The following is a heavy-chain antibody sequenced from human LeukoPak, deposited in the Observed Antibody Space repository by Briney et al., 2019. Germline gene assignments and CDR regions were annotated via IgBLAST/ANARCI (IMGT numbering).Heavy chain of an antibody. V-gene: IGHV5-51*01. CDR2: IYPGDSDT. Sequence: GESLKISCKGSGYSFTSYCIGWVRQMPGKGLEWMGIIYPGDSDTRYSPSFQGQVTISADKSVSTAYLQWSSLKASDTAMYYCARPANYDILTGYHNDAFDIWGQGTMVTVSS. J-gene: IGHJ3*02. CDR3: ARPANYDILTGYHNDAFDI. D-gene: IGHD3-9*01. CDR1: GYSFTSYC.